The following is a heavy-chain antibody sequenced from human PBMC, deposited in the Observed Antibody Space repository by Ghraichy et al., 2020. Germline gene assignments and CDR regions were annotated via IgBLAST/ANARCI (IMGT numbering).Heavy chain of an antibody. Sequence: GGSLRLSCAASGFTFGIHGMSWVRQAPGKGPEWVSDISGSGGDTFYADSVKGRFTISRDNFKDTLILQMNSLRAEDTAIYYCVKDLSAVAGTWGQGTLVT. CDR1: GFTFGIHG. J-gene: IGHJ4*02. CDR3: VKDLSAVAGT. D-gene: IGHD6-19*01. CDR2: ISGSGGDT. V-gene: IGHV3-23*01.